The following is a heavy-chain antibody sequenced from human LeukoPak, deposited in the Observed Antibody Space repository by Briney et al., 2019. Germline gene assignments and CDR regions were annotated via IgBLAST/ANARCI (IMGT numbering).Heavy chain of an antibody. CDR2: LHHRGST. D-gene: IGHD6-13*01. Sequence: PSETLSLTCTVSGYSIRDGYYWGWIRQPPGKGLEWIGRLHHRGSTYYNPSLKSRVSTSVDTSKNQIFLKLSSVTAADTAVYYCTRDGYLIAGSRFDDWGQGTLVTVTS. CDR1: GYSIRDGYY. CDR3: TRDGYLIAGSRFDD. J-gene: IGHJ4*02. V-gene: IGHV4-38-2*02.